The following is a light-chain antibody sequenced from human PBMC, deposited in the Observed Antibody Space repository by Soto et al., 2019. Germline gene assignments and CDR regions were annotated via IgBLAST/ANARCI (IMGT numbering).Light chain of an antibody. CDR3: QHYDRWPPT. CDR2: DAS. Sequence: EVVMTQSPDTLSVSPGQSATLSCRASQTIGTNLARYQQKPGQAPRLVIYDASTRDTGIPARFSGVGSGTEFTLTISSLRSEDFGVYYCQHYDRWPPTFGQGTKVEVK. V-gene: IGKV3-15*01. J-gene: IGKJ1*01. CDR1: QTIGTN.